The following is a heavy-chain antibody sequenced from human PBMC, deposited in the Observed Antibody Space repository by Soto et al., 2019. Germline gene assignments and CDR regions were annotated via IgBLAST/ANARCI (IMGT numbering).Heavy chain of an antibody. CDR3: ASRGTTTYCSGGSCYARGFDY. V-gene: IGHV4-30-4*01. Sequence: PSETLSLTCTVSRYSISSGNYYSSWIRQPPGKGLEWIRHIYYSGTTYYNPSLKSRVTISVYTSKNQFSLKLSSVTAADTAVYYCASRGTTTYCSGGSCYARGFDYWGQGTLVTVS. CDR1: RYSISSGNYY. D-gene: IGHD2-15*01. J-gene: IGHJ4*02. CDR2: IYYSGTT.